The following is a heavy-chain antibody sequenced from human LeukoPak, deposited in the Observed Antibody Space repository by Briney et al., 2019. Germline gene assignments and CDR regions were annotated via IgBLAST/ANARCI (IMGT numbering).Heavy chain of an antibody. CDR1: GGSISSGSYY. D-gene: IGHD3-9*01. J-gene: IGHJ6*03. Sequence: NSSETLPLTCTVSGGSISSGSYYWSWIRQPAGKGLEWIGRIYTSGSTNYNPSLKSRVTISVDTSKNQFSLKLSSVTAADTAVYYCAGSRHDILTGYSYHYYYMDVWGKGTTVTISS. CDR3: AGSRHDILTGYSYHYYYMDV. V-gene: IGHV4-61*02. CDR2: IYTSGST.